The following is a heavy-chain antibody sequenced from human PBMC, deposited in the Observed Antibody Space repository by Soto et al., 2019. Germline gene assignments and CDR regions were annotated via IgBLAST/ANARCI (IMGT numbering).Heavy chain of an antibody. Sequence: EVQLLESGGGLVQPGGSLRLSCAASGFTFSSYAMSWVRQAPGKGLEWVSAISGSGGSTYYADSVKGRFTISRDNSQNRRCLQMNSLRAEDTAVYYCATDLRYSSGRHDYWGQGTLVTVTS. V-gene: IGHV3-23*01. CDR2: ISGSGGST. D-gene: IGHD6-19*01. CDR1: GFTFSSYA. J-gene: IGHJ4*02. CDR3: ATDLRYSSGRHDY.